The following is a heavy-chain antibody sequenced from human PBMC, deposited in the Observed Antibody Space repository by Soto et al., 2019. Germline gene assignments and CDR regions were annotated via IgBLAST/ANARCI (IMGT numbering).Heavy chain of an antibody. J-gene: IGHJ6*02. D-gene: IGHD2-15*01. Sequence: EVQLVPSGAEVKKPGESLTISCKTSGYSFNTYWISWVRQVPGKGLEWMGRIDPGDSNTNYSPSFQGHVTLSVDKSIGTAYLQWSSLKASDTATYYCARQGGYYYYGMDVWGQGTAVTVSS. CDR2: IDPGDSNT. V-gene: IGHV5-10-1*03. CDR3: ARQGGYYYYGMDV. CDR1: GYSFNTYW.